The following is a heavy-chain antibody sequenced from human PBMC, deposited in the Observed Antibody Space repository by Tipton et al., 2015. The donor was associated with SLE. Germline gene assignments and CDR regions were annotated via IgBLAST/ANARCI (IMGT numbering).Heavy chain of an antibody. J-gene: IGHJ3*02. CDR3: AREVITITDSDAFDI. CDR1: GGSFSGYY. Sequence: TLSLTCAVYGGSFSGYYWSWIRQPPGKGLEWIGESNPSGSTNYNPSLKSRVTISVDTSKNQLSLKLTSVTAADTPVYYCAREVITITDSDAFDIWGQGTMVTVSS. D-gene: IGHD2-21*01. V-gene: IGHV4-34*01. CDR2: SNPSGST.